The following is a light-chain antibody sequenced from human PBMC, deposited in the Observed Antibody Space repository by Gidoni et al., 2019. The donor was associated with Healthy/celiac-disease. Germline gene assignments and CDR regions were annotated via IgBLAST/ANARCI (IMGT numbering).Light chain of an antibody. Sequence: EIVLTQSPATLSLSPGERATLSGRASPSVHSYLDWYQQKPGQSPRLLIYDASNRATGIPARFRGSGSGTDFTLTISSLEPEDFAVYYCQQRSNWPPLTFXPXTKVDIK. CDR2: DAS. CDR1: PSVHSY. J-gene: IGKJ3*01. V-gene: IGKV3-11*01. CDR3: QQRSNWPPLT.